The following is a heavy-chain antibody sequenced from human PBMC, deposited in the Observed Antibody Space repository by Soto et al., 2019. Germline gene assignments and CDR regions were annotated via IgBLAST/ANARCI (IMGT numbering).Heavy chain of an antibody. D-gene: IGHD6-13*01. CDR2: IKSKTDGGTT. Sequence: EVQLVESGGGLVKPGGSLRLSCAASGFTFSNAWISWVRQAPGKGLEWVGRIKSKTDGGTTDYAAPVKGRFTISRDDSKNTLYLQMNSLKTEDTAVYYCTTGQYSSSWSKARVYYYYGMDVWGQGTTVTVSS. CDR1: GFTFSNAW. V-gene: IGHV3-15*01. CDR3: TTGQYSSSWSKARVYYYYGMDV. J-gene: IGHJ6*02.